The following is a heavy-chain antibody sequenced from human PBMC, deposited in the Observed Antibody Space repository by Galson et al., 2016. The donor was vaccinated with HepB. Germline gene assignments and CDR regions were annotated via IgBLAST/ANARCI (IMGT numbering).Heavy chain of an antibody. V-gene: IGHV4-39*07. Sequence: ETLSLTCTVSGGSISSSSYYWGWIRQPPGKGLEWIGSIYSSGSTYYNPSLKSRVTISLDTSKNQFSLKVNSVTAADTAVYYCARQRRGRGYPNVFDIWGQGTMVSVSS. J-gene: IGHJ3*02. D-gene: IGHD3-22*01. CDR2: IYSSGST. CDR3: ARQRRGRGYPNVFDI. CDR1: GGSISSSSYY.